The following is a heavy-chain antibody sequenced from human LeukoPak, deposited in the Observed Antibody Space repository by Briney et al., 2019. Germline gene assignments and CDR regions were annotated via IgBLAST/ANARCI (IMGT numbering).Heavy chain of an antibody. CDR2: IYYSGST. V-gene: IGHV4-39*01. CDR3: ARIVLRYFDWRRYYMDV. D-gene: IGHD3-9*01. J-gene: IGHJ6*03. CDR1: GGSISSSSYY. Sequence: PSETLSLTCTVSGGSISSSSYYWGWIRQPPGKGLEWIGSIYYSGSTYYNPSLKSRVTISVDTSKNQFSLKLSSVTAADTAVYYCARIVLRYFDWRRYYMDVWGKGTTVTISS.